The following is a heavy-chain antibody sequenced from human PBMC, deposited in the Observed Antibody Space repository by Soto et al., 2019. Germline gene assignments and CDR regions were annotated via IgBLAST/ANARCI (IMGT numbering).Heavy chain of an antibody. CDR2: IIPIFGTA. CDR1: GGTFSSYA. J-gene: IGHJ2*01. V-gene: IGHV1-69*13. D-gene: IGHD3-22*01. Sequence: GASVKVSCKASGGTFSSYATSWVRQAPGQGLEWMGGIIPIFGTANYAQKFQGRVTITADESTSTAYMELSSLRSEDTAVYYCARSTYYDSSGYYYGYFDLWGRGTLVTVSS. CDR3: ARSTYYDSSGYYYGYFDL.